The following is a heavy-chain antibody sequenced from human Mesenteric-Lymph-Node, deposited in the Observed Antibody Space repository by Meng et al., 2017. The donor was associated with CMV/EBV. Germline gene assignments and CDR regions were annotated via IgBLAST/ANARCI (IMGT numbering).Heavy chain of an antibody. CDR3: ARGLDCSSTSCYRAFDI. Sequence: GSLRLSCAVFGGSFSDYYWTWIRQTPGKGLEWIGEIDHSGSTNYNPSLKSRVTISVDTSKNQFSLKLSSVTAADTAVYYCARGLDCSSTSCYRAFDIWGQGTMVTVSS. J-gene: IGHJ3*02. CDR2: IDHSGST. D-gene: IGHD2-2*01. CDR1: GGSFSDYY. V-gene: IGHV4-34*01.